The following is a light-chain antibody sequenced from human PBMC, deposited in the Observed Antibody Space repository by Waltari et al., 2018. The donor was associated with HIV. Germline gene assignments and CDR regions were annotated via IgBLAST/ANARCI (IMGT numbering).Light chain of an antibody. V-gene: IGKV4-1*01. CDR1: QSVLYSTNNENY. J-gene: IGKJ2*01. CDR3: QQYLSAPFT. CDR2: WAS. Sequence: IVMTQSPDSLAVSLGERATINCKSSQSVLYSTNNENYLAWYQQKPGQPPRLLIYWASTRESGVPDRFSGSGSGTDVTLTISSLQAEDVAIYYCQQYLSAPFTFGQGSKLEIK.